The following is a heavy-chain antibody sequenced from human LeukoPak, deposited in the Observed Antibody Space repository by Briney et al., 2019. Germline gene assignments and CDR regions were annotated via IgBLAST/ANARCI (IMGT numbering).Heavy chain of an antibody. D-gene: IGHD3-22*01. CDR2: ISAYNGNT. V-gene: IGHV1-18*01. CDR3: ARVDNIITMIRDY. Sequence: ASVKVSCTASGYTFTSYGISWVRQAPGQGLEWMGWISAYNGNTNYAQKLQGRVTMTTDTSTSTACMELRSLRSDDTAVYYCARVDNIITMIRDYWGQGTLVTVSS. J-gene: IGHJ4*02. CDR1: GYTFTSYG.